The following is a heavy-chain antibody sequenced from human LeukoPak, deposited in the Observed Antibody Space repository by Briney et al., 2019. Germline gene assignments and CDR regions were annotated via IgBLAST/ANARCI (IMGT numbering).Heavy chain of an antibody. CDR1: GGTFSSYA. Sequence: SVKVSCKASGGTFSSYAISWVRQAPGQGLEWMGRIIPILGIANYAQKFQGRVTITADKSTSTAYMELSSLRSEDTAVYYCARDPLDYGVYEVDYWGQGTLVTVSS. J-gene: IGHJ4*02. CDR2: IIPILGIA. D-gene: IGHD4-17*01. V-gene: IGHV1-69*04. CDR3: ARDPLDYGVYEVDY.